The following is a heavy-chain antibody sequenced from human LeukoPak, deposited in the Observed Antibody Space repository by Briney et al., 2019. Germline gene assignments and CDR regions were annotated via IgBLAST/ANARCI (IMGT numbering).Heavy chain of an antibody. V-gene: IGHV4-59*08. Sequence: PSEILSLTCAVSGGSISSYYWSWIRQPPGKGLEWIGYISYSGTTNYNPSLQSRVTMSVDTSKNQFSLKLTSVTAADTAVYYCARLQGRGDNQSDFWGQGALVTVSS. D-gene: IGHD1-14*01. CDR1: GGSISSYY. J-gene: IGHJ4*02. CDR2: ISYSGTT. CDR3: ARLQGRGDNQSDF.